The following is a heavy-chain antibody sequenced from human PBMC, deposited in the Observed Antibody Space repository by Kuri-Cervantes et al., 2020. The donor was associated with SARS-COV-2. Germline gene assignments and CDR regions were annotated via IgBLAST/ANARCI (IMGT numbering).Heavy chain of an antibody. Sequence: GSLRLSCTVSGGSISSYYWSWIRQPPGQGLEWIGYIYYSGSTNYDPSLKSRVTISIDTSKNQFSLKLSSVTAADTAVYYCVKGGARITHPGVVIANWVDPWGQGTLVTVSS. CDR1: GGSISSYY. CDR3: VKGGARITHPGVVIANWVDP. D-gene: IGHD3-3*01. CDR2: IYYSGST. J-gene: IGHJ5*02. V-gene: IGHV4-59*12.